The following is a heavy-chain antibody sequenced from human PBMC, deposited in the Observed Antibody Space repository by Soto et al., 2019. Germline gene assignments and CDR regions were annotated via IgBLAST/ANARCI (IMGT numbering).Heavy chain of an antibody. D-gene: IGHD2-2*01. V-gene: IGHV1-8*01. J-gene: IGHJ4*02. CDR1: GYTFTSYD. CDR2: MNPNSGNT. Sequence: QVQLVQSGAEVKKPGASVKVSCKASGYTFTSYDITWVRQATGQGLEWMGWMNPNSGNTGYAQKFQGRVTMTRNTSISTAYMELSSLRSEDTAVYYCARGYRDIVVVPAPYYFDYWGQGTLVTVSS. CDR3: ARGYRDIVVVPAPYYFDY.